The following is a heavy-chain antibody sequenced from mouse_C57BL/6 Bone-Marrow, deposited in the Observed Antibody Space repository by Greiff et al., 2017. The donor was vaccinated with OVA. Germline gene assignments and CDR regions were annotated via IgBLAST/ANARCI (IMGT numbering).Heavy chain of an antibody. CDR2: IYPGSGNT. J-gene: IGHJ2*01. D-gene: IGHD1-1*01. V-gene: IGHV1-66*01. CDR1: GYSFTSYY. CDR3: VVITTVVDYFDY. Sequence: QVQLQQSGPELVKPGASVKISCKASGYSFTSYYIHWVKQRPGQGLEWIGWIYPGSGNTTYNEKFKGKATLTADTSSSTAYMQLSSLTSEDSAVYYCVVITTVVDYFDYWCQGTTLTVSS.